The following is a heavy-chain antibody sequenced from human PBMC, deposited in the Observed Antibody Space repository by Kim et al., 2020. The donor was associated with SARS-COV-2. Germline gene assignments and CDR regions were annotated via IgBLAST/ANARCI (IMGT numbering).Heavy chain of an antibody. CDR1: GGTFSSYA. V-gene: IGHV1-69*13. Sequence: SVKVSCKASGGTFSSYAISWVRQAPGQGLEWMGGIIPIFGTANYAQKFQGRVTITADESTSTAYMELSSLRSEDTAVYYCARSGAPYCGGDCYTPFDYWGQGTLVTVSS. CDR3: ARSGAPYCGGDCYTPFDY. CDR2: IIPIFGTA. J-gene: IGHJ4*02. D-gene: IGHD2-21*01.